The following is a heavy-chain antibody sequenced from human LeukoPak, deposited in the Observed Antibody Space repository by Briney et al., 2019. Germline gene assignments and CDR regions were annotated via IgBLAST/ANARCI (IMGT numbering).Heavy chain of an antibody. CDR2: INQDGSEK. CDR3: SRDHVLRGVVWAY. Sequence: GGSLRLSCGASGLTFSSHWMNCVRQAPGKGLEWVASINQDGSEKYSVDSVKGRFTISRDNAKNSLYLQMNSLKAEDTAVYYCSRDHVLRGVVWAYRGQGTLVTVSS. D-gene: IGHD3-10*01. CDR1: GLTFSSHW. J-gene: IGHJ4*02. V-gene: IGHV3-7*05.